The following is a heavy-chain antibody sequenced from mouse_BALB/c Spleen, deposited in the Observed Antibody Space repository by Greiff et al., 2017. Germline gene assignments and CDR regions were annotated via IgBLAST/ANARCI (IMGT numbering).Heavy chain of an antibody. Sequence: LQQPGSELVRPGASVKLSCKASGYTFTSYWMHWVKQRPGQGLEWIGNIYPGSGSTNYDEKFKSKATLTVDTSSSTAYMQLSSLTSEDSAVYYCTGSSPFAYWGQGTLVTVSA. CDR2: IYPGSGST. V-gene: IGHV1S22*01. CDR1: GYTFTSYW. D-gene: IGHD1-1*01. J-gene: IGHJ3*01. CDR3: TGSSPFAY.